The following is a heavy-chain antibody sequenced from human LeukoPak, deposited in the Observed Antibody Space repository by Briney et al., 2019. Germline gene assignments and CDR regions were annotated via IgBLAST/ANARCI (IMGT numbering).Heavy chain of an antibody. CDR3: ARGLRYGSGKNNWFDP. CDR2: MNPNSGNT. D-gene: IGHD3-10*01. Sequence: ASVKVSCKASGYTFTSYDINWVRQATGQGLEWMGWMNPNSGNTGYAQKFQGRVTMTRNTSISTAYMELSSLRSEDTAVCYCARGLRYGSGKNNWFDPWGQGTLVTVSS. J-gene: IGHJ5*02. CDR1: GYTFTSYD. V-gene: IGHV1-8*01.